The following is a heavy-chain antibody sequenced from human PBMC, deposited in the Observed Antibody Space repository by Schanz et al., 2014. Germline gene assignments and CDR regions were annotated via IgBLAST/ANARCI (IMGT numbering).Heavy chain of an antibody. J-gene: IGHJ4*02. D-gene: IGHD3-10*01. CDR1: GFNFNNYD. Sequence: QVQLVQSGAEVKKPGASVKVSCTASGFNFNNYDINWVRQAPGQGLEWMGWISAYNGNTKYPQKLQGRVTMTTDTSTSTAYMELRSLRSDDTAVYYCARGGYGSGSYREFDYWGQGTLVTVSS. CDR3: ARGGYGSGSYREFDY. CDR2: ISAYNGNT. V-gene: IGHV1-18*04.